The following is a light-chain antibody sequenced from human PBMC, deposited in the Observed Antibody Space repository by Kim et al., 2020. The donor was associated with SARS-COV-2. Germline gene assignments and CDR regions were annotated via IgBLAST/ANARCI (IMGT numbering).Light chain of an antibody. V-gene: IGLV3-1*01. J-gene: IGLJ2*01. CDR3: QAWDSSTGV. Sequence: VSPGQTASITCSGDKLGDKYACWYQQKPGQSPVLVIYQDSKRPSGIPERFSGSNSGNTATLTISGTQAMDEADYYCQAWDSSTGVFGGGTKLTV. CDR1: KLGDKY. CDR2: QDS.